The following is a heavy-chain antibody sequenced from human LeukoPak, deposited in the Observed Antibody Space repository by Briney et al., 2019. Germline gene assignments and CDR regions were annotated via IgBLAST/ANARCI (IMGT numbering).Heavy chain of an antibody. Sequence: GGSLRLSCVASGFTFTNYGMHWVRQAPGKGLEWVSYISSGGGTIYYADSVKGRFTISRDNPKNSLYLQMNSLRAEDTAVYYCARPGRSVTQGYWGQGTLVTVSS. V-gene: IGHV3-48*04. CDR3: ARPGRSVTQGY. J-gene: IGHJ4*02. CDR2: ISSGGGTI. D-gene: IGHD3-10*01. CDR1: GFTFTNYG.